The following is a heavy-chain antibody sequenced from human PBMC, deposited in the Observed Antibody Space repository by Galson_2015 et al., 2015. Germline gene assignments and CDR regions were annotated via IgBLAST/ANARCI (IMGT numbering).Heavy chain of an antibody. V-gene: IGHV3-30*03. D-gene: IGHD2-2*03. CDR2: ISYDGSSK. Sequence: SLRLSCAASGFTFSSYGMHWVRQAPGKGLEWVAVISYDGSSKYYADSVKGRFTISRDNSKNTLYLQMNSLRAEDTAVYYCARAPLDIVVVPARDWAVYYYYGMDVWGQGTTVTVSS. CDR3: ARAPLDIVVVPARDWAVYYYYGMDV. J-gene: IGHJ6*02. CDR1: GFTFSSYG.